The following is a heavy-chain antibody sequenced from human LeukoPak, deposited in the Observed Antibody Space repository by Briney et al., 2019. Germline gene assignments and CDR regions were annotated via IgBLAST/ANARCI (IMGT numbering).Heavy chain of an antibody. CDR3: AKESRRGAISMIVVVTRTYFDY. Sequence: GGSLRLSCAASGFTFSNYSMNWARQAPGKGLEWVSSIGSGGSTHYADSLKGRFTISRDNSKKTLYLQMKTLRAEDTAVYYCAKESRRGAISMIVVVTRTYFDYWGQGTLVTVSS. D-gene: IGHD3-22*01. J-gene: IGHJ4*02. CDR2: IGSGGST. CDR1: GFTFSNYS. V-gene: IGHV3-23*01.